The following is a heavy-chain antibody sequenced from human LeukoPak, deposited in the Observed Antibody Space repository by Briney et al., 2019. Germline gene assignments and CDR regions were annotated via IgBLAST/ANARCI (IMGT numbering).Heavy chain of an antibody. D-gene: IGHD3-22*01. J-gene: IGHJ5*02. CDR1: GGTFSSYA. CDR3: ANRDTSGSWFDP. CDR2: IIPIFGTA. Sequence: AASVKVSCKASGGTFSSYAISWVRQAPGQGLEWMGGIIPIFGTANYAQKFQGRVTITADESTSTAYMELSSLRSEDTAVYYCANRDTSGSWFDPWGQGTLVTVSS. V-gene: IGHV1-69*13.